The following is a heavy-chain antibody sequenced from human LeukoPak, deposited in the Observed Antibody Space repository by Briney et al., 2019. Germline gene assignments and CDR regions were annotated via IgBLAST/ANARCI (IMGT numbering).Heavy chain of an antibody. CDR1: GGSFSGYY. D-gene: IGHD6-6*01. Sequence: SETLSLTCAAYGGSFSGYYWSWIRQPPGKGLEWIGEINHSGSTNYNPSLKSRVTISVDTPKNQFSLKLSSVTAADTAVYYCARGRDRLRYSSSSSEYFQHWGQGTLVTVSS. CDR3: ARGRDRLRYSSSSSEYFQH. V-gene: IGHV4-34*01. J-gene: IGHJ1*01. CDR2: INHSGST.